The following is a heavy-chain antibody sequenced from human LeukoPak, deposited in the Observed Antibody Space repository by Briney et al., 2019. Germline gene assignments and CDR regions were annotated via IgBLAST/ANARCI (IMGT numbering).Heavy chain of an antibody. CDR2: ISAYNGNT. Sequence: ASVKVSCKASGYTFTNYGICWVRQAPGQGLEWMGWISAYNGNTNYAQKFQGRVTMTTDTSTTTAYMELRSLRSDDRAVYYCARDDPSMVPLDYWGQGTLVTVSS. CDR3: ARDDPSMVPLDY. J-gene: IGHJ4*02. V-gene: IGHV1-18*01. D-gene: IGHD2/OR15-2a*01. CDR1: GYTFTNYG.